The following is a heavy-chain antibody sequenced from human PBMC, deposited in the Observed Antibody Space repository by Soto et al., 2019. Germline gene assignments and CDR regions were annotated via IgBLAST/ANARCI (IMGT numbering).Heavy chain of an antibody. V-gene: IGHV4-59*08. J-gene: IGHJ4*02. CDR1: CGSISSYY. CDR2: MYNSGST. CDR3: ASMGYHYGSGSYPLDY. D-gene: IGHD3-10*01. Sequence: SETLSLTCTVACGSISSYYWTWIRKPPGKGLEWIGFMYNSGSTHYNPSLKSRVTISLDTSKNQFSLNLRSVTAADTAMYYCASMGYHYGSGSYPLDYWGQGTLVTVSS.